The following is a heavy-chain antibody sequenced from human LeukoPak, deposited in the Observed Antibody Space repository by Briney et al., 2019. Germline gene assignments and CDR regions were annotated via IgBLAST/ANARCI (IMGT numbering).Heavy chain of an antibody. V-gene: IGHV3-33*01. D-gene: IGHD6-13*01. Sequence: PGGSLRLSCAASGFTFSSYGMHWVRQAPGKGLEWVAVIWYDGSNKYYADSVKGRFTISRDNSKNTLYLQMNSLRAEDTAVYYCARGMGSSWYYFDYWGQGTLVTASS. J-gene: IGHJ4*02. CDR3: ARGMGSSWYYFDY. CDR1: GFTFSSYG. CDR2: IWYDGSNK.